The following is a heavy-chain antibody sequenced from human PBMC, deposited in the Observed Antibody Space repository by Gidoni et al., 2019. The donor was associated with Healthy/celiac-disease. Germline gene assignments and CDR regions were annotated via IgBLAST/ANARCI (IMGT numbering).Heavy chain of an antibody. Sequence: EVQLVESGGGLVQPGRSLRLSCTASGFTFGDSAMSWFRQAPGKGLEWVGFIRSKAYGGTTEYAASVKGRFTISRDDSKSIAYLQMNSLKTEDTAVYYCTRGDYYDSSGYYYFDYWGQGTLVTVSS. CDR2: IRSKAYGGTT. CDR3: TRGDYYDSSGYYYFDY. D-gene: IGHD3-22*01. J-gene: IGHJ4*02. CDR1: GFTFGDSA. V-gene: IGHV3-49*03.